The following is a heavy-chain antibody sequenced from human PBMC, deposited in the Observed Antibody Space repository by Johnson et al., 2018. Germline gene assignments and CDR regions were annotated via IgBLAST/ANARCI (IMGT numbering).Heavy chain of an antibody. V-gene: IGHV3-9*01. CDR3: AKDIGATNSYGMDV. CDR1: GFTFDDYA. CDR2: SSWNSGII. J-gene: IGHJ6*02. Sequence: EVQLLESGGGLVQPGRSLRLSCAASGFTFDDYAMHWVRQAPGKGLEWVSGSSWNSGIIGYGDSVKGRFTISRDNAKNSLNLQMNSLRAEDTALYYCAKDIGATNSYGMDVGGQGTTVIVSS. D-gene: IGHD5-12*01.